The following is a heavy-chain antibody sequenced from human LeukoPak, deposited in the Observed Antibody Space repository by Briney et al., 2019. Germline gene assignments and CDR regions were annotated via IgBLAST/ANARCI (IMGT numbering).Heavy chain of an antibody. D-gene: IGHD3-16*01. J-gene: IGHJ4*02. CDR2: IHYSGTT. V-gene: IGHV4-59*08. CDR3: ARLRDLYNVFDH. Sequence: PSETLSLTCTVSGVSISAYYWSWLRQPPGKGLEWIGYIHYSGTTNSNPSLQSRAAISLDASRNQFSLKLTSVTAADTAVYYRARLRDLYNVFDHWGQGTLVTISS. CDR1: GVSISAYY.